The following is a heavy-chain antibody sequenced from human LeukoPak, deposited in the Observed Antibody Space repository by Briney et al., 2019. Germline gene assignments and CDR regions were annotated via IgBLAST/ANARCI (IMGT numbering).Heavy chain of an antibody. CDR3: ARGLPLGFCTYGVCYPPRHLDF. CDR1: GYSFISYD. V-gene: IGHV1-8*03. J-gene: IGHJ4*02. D-gene: IGHD2-8*01. CDR2: VNPKSGNT. Sequence: ASVKVSCNTSGYSFISYDINWVRQAPGQGLEWMGWVNPKSGNTGYKQKFQARLTITRDTSISAAYMELSSLTSDDMALYFCARGLPLGFCTYGVCYPPRHLDFWGQGTLVTVSS.